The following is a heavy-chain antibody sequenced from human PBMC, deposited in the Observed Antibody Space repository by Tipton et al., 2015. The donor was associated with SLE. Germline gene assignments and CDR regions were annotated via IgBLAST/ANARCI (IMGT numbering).Heavy chain of an antibody. J-gene: IGHJ3*02. CDR1: GGSISSYY. Sequence: TLSLTCTVSGGSISSYYWSWIRQPPGKGLEWIGEINHSGSTNYNPSLKSRVTISLDTSKNQFSLKRSSVTAADTAVYYCARHDEPRRAFDIWGQGTMVTVSS. CDR3: ARHDEPRRAFDI. CDR2: INHSGST. V-gene: IGHV4-34*01.